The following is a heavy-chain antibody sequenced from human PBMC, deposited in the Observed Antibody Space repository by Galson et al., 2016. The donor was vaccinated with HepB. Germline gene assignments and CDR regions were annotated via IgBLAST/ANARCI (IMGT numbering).Heavy chain of an antibody. Sequence: SLRLSCAASTFTFSSYAMSWVRQAPGKGLEWVSTISGSGSTTYYADSVKGRFTVSRDNSKNTLYLQMNSLRVEDMAVYYCARLQWELVDYWGQGTLVTVSS. D-gene: IGHD1-26*01. V-gene: IGHV3-23*01. J-gene: IGHJ4*02. CDR1: TFTFSSYA. CDR3: ARLQWELVDY. CDR2: ISGSGSTT.